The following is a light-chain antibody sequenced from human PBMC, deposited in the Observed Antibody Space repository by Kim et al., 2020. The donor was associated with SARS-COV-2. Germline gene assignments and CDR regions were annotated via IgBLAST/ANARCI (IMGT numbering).Light chain of an antibody. Sequence: DIRMTQSPSSLSASVGDRVTITCRTSQTITSHLNWYQQKPGRAPKLLISAASTLQGGVPSRFSGSGSETDFTLTISSLQPEDFATYFCQQSDITPFTFGPGTKVDIK. CDR2: AAS. CDR3: QQSDITPFT. V-gene: IGKV1-39*01. J-gene: IGKJ3*01. CDR1: QTITSH.